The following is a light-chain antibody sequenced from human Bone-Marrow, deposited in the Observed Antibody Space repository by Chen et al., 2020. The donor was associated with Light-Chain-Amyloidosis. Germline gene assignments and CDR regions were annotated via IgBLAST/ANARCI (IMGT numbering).Light chain of an antibody. CDR2: DAS. V-gene: IGKV1-33*01. Sequence: DIQMTQSPSSLSASVGDRVTITCQASQGITKFLNWYQQKPGEAPKLLIYDASNLETGVPSRFSGRGSGTEFTFTISSLQPGDVATYYCQQYDRSPLAFGGGTKVEIK. J-gene: IGKJ4*01. CDR1: QGITKF. CDR3: QQYDRSPLA.